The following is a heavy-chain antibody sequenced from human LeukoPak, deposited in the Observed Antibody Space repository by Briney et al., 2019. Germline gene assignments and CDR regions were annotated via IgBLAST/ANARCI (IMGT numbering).Heavy chain of an antibody. CDR3: ARGGPIYCSGDSCYPGDY. CDR2: ISYDGSNK. D-gene: IGHD2-15*01. Sequence: SGGSLRLSCAASGFTFSSYGMHWVRQAPGKGLEWAALISYDGSNKYYADSVKGRFTISRDNSKSTLYLQMNSLRAEDTAVYYCARGGPIYCSGDSCYPGDYWGQGTLVTVSS. J-gene: IGHJ4*02. CDR1: GFTFSSYG. V-gene: IGHV3-30*03.